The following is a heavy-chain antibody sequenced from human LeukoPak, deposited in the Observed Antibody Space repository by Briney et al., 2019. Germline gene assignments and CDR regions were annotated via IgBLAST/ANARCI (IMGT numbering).Heavy chain of an antibody. J-gene: IGHJ4*02. CDR1: GFTFSSYG. V-gene: IGHV3-30*02. Sequence: GGSLRLSCAASGFTFSSYGMHWVRQAPGKGLEWVAFIRYDGSNKYYADSVKGRFTISRDNSKNTLYLQMNSLRAEDTAVYYCAKDRGELLPSYYFDYWGQGTLVTVSS. CDR2: IRYDGSNK. D-gene: IGHD1-26*01. CDR3: AKDRGELLPSYYFDY.